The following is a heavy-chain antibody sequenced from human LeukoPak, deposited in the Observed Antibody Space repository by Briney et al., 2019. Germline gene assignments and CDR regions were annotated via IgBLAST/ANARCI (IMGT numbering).Heavy chain of an antibody. J-gene: IGHJ4*02. CDR3: ARLGYYYDSLGHYDY. Sequence: ASVKVSCKASGYTFTNYYIHWVRQAPGQGLDWMGLINPTSGSTAYTQKFQGRVTMTRDTSTSTVYMELSSLRSDDTAVYYCARLGYYYDSLGHYDYWGQGTLVIVSS. CDR1: GYTFTNYY. D-gene: IGHD3-22*01. V-gene: IGHV1-46*01. CDR2: INPTSGST.